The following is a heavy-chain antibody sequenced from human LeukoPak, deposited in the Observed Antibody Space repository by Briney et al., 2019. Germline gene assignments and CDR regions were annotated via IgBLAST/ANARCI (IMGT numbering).Heavy chain of an antibody. CDR3: ARHASHYDSSGYPFDY. Sequence: GESLKISCQGSGYSFTSYWIGWVRQMPGKGLEWMGIIYPGDSDTRYSPSFQGQITVSADRSISTAYLQWSSLKASDTAMYYCARHASHYDSSGYPFDYWGQGTLVTVSS. V-gene: IGHV5-51*01. CDR2: IYPGDSDT. CDR1: GYSFTSYW. J-gene: IGHJ4*02. D-gene: IGHD3-22*01.